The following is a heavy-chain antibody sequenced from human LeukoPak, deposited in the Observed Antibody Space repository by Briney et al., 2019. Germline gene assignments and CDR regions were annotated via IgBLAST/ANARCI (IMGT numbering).Heavy chain of an antibody. V-gene: IGHV1-2*02. J-gene: IGHJ6*03. CDR2: INPNSGGT. Sequence: GASVKVSCKASGYTFTGYYMHWVRQAPGQGLEWMGWINPNSGGTNYAQKFQGRVTMTRDTSISTAYMELSRLRSDDTAVYYCASRGSDGDHYYYYYMDVWGKGTTVTVSS. CDR1: GYTFTGYY. CDR3: ASRGSDGDHYYYYYMDV. D-gene: IGHD4-17*01.